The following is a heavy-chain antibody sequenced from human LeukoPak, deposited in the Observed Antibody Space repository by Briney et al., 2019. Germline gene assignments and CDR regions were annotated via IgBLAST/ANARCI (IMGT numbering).Heavy chain of an antibody. CDR3: AREYDSKGRFDN. V-gene: IGHV3-21*01. D-gene: IGHD3-22*01. CDR1: GFTFTAHS. CDR2: ISSDSTYK. J-gene: IGHJ4*02. Sequence: GGSLRLSCAISGFTFTAHSMNWVRQAPGKGLEWVSFISSDSTYKYYGDSVKGRFTISRENANVYLQMNSLRAEDTATYHCAREYDSKGRFDNWGQGTLVIVSS.